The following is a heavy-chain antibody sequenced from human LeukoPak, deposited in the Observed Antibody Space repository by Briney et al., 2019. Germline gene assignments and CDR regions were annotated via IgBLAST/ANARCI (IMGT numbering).Heavy chain of an antibody. V-gene: IGHV3-23*01. D-gene: IGHD3-10*01. Sequence: GGSLRLSCAASGFTFSSYAMSWVRQAPGKGLEWVSAISGSGGSTYYADSVKGRFTISRDNSKNTLYLQMNSLRAEDTAVYYCAKEMVRGVIITRIYFDYWGQGTLVTVSP. J-gene: IGHJ4*02. CDR1: GFTFSSYA. CDR3: AKEMVRGVIITRIYFDY. CDR2: ISGSGGST.